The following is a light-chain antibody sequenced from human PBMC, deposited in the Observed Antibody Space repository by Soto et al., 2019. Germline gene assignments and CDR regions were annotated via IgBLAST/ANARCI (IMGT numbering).Light chain of an antibody. V-gene: IGKV3-20*01. CDR3: QQYGTSPWT. CDR2: GTF. J-gene: IGKJ1*01. CDR1: QSVSTRY. Sequence: IVLTQSPGTLSLSPGERATLSCRASQSVSTRYLAWYQQEPRQAPRLLMYGTFISATGIPDRISGSGSGTDFSLTISRLEPEDFAVYYCQQYGTSPWTFGQGTTVEIK.